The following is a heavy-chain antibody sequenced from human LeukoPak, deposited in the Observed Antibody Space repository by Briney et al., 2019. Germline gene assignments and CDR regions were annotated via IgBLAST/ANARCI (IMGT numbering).Heavy chain of an antibody. CDR3: ARGTKRREVYYYYYMDV. CDR1: GGSISSYY. V-gene: IGHV4-59*01. D-gene: IGHD2-8*01. J-gene: IGHJ6*03. Sequence: SETLSLTCTVSGGSISSYYWSWIRQPPGKGLEWIGYIYYSGSTNYNPSLKSRVTISVDTSKNQFSLKLSSVTAADTAVYYCARGTKRREVYYYYYMDVWGKGTTVTASS. CDR2: IYYSGST.